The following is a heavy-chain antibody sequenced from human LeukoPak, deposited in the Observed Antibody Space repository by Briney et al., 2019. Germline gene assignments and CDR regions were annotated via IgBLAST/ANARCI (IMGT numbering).Heavy chain of an antibody. Sequence: PSETLSLTCTVSGGSVSSGSYYWSWIRQPPGKGLEWIGYIYYSGSTNYNPSLKSRVTISVDTSKNQFSLKLSSVTAADTAVYYCARYSVLWFGARSAFDIWGQGTMVTVSS. CDR1: GGSVSSGSYY. CDR2: IYYSGST. CDR3: ARYSVLWFGARSAFDI. J-gene: IGHJ3*02. V-gene: IGHV4-61*01. D-gene: IGHD3-10*01.